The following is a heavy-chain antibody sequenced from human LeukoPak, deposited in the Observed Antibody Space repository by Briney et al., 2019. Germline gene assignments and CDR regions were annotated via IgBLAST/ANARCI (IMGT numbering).Heavy chain of an antibody. Sequence: GASVKVSCKVSGYTLTELSMHWVRQAPGKGLEWMGGFDPEDGETIYAQKFQGRVTMTEDTSTDTAYMELSSLRSEDTAVYYCARGRNYYDFWSGYYTLDVWGKGTTVTVSS. D-gene: IGHD3-3*01. CDR2: FDPEDGET. CDR1: GYTLTELS. J-gene: IGHJ6*04. V-gene: IGHV1-24*01. CDR3: ARGRNYYDFWSGYYTLDV.